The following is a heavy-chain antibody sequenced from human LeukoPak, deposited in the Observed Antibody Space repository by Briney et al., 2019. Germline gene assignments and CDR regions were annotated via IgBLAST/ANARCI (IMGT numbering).Heavy chain of an antibody. CDR2: IRYDGGNK. J-gene: IGHJ4*02. CDR1: GFTFSSYG. CDR3: AKASDSSGSLSVTDD. Sequence: GGSLRLSCAASGFTFSSYGMHWVRQAPGKGLEWVAFIRYDGGNKYYADSVKGRFTISRDNSKNTLYLQMNSLRAEDTAVYYCAKASDSSGSLSVTDDWGQGTLVTVSS. V-gene: IGHV3-30*02. D-gene: IGHD3-10*01.